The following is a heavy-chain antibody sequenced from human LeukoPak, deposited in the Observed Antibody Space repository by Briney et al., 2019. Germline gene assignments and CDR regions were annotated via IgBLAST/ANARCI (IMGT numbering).Heavy chain of an antibody. D-gene: IGHD3-22*01. V-gene: IGHV4-38-2*02. CDR3: ARQMDSSGYASPFDY. J-gene: IGHJ4*02. Sequence: SETLSLTCTVSGYSISSGHYWGWIRQPPGKGLEWIGSIYHSGITYYNASLKSRVTISVDTSKNQFSLKLSSVTAADTAVYYCARQMDSSGYASPFDYWGQGTLVTVSS. CDR1: GYSISSGHY. CDR2: IYHSGIT.